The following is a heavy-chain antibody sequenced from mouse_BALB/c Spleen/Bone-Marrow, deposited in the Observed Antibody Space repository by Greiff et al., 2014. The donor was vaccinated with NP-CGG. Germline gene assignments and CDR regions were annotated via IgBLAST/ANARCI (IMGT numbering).Heavy chain of an antibody. Sequence: QVQLQQSGAELMKPGASVKISCKASGYTFSTYWIEWVKQRPGHGLEWIGEILPGNGNTNYNEKFKGKATFTADTSSNTAYMQRSSLTSEDSAVFYCASHGSSGFDYWGQGTALTVSA. V-gene: IGHV1-9*01. CDR1: GYTFSTYW. J-gene: IGHJ2*01. CDR3: ASHGSSGFDY. CDR2: ILPGNGNT. D-gene: IGHD1-1*01.